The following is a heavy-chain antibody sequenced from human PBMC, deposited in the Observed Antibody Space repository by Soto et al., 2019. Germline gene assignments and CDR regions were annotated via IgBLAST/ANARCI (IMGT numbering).Heavy chain of an antibody. D-gene: IGHD6-19*01. CDR1: GYSFTSYL. Sequence: GESLKISCKGSGYSFTSYLISWVRQMPVKGLEWMGRIDPSDSYTNYSPSFQGHVTISADKSISTAYLQWSSLKASDTAMYYCARLRKGIAVAGTEAAFDYLGQRTLVAVSS. CDR3: ARLRKGIAVAGTEAAFDY. J-gene: IGHJ4*02. CDR2: IDPSDSYT. V-gene: IGHV5-10-1*01.